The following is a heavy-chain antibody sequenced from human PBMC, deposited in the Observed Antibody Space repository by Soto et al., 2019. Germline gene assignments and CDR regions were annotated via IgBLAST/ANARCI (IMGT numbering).Heavy chain of an antibody. D-gene: IGHD3-22*01. CDR3: AKVPYYYYDSSGPLNY. CDR2: ISYDGSNK. Sequence: LRLSCAASGFTFSSYGMHWVRQAPGKGLEWVAVISYDGSNKYYADSVKGRFTISRDNSKNTLYLQMNSLRAEDTAVYYCAKVPYYYYDSSGPLNYWGQGTLVTVSS. V-gene: IGHV3-30*18. J-gene: IGHJ4*02. CDR1: GFTFSSYG.